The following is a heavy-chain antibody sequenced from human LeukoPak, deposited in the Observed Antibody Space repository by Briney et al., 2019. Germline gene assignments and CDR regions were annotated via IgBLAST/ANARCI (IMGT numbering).Heavy chain of an antibody. CDR3: ARRGASTGGLDY. J-gene: IGHJ4*02. V-gene: IGHV3-64*01. D-gene: IGHD1-1*01. CDR1: GFTFSSYA. CDR2: ISSNGGST. Sequence: PGGSLRLSCAASGFTFSSYAMHWVRQAPGKGLEYVSAISSNGGSTYYANTVKGRFTISRDNSKNTLYLQMNSLRAEDTAVYYCARRGASTGGLDYWGQGTLVTVSS.